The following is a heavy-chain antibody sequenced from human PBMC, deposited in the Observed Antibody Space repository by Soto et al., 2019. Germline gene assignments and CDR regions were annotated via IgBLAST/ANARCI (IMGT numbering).Heavy chain of an antibody. CDR1: GGSISSGDYY. Sequence: SETLSLTCTVSGGSISSGDYYWSWIRQPPGKGLEWIGYIYYSGSTHYNPSLKSRVTISVDTSKNQFSLKLSSVTAADTAVYYCARQRPDGAGLDPWGQGTLVTVSS. D-gene: IGHD6-25*01. CDR3: ARQRPDGAGLDP. V-gene: IGHV4-30-4*01. J-gene: IGHJ5*02. CDR2: IYYSGST.